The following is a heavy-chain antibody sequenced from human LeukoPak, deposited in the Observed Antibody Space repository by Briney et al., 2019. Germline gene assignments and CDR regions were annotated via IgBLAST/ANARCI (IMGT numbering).Heavy chain of an antibody. CDR2: TSSSSSYI. J-gene: IGHJ6*02. D-gene: IGHD6-13*01. CDR1: GFTFSSYS. Sequence: GGSLRLSCAASGFTFSSYSMNWVRQAPGKGLEWVSSTSSSSSYIYYADSVKGRFTISRDNAKNSLYLQMNSLRAEDTAVYYCARDIDSSSWAHYYYYGMDVWGQGTTVTVSS. CDR3: ARDIDSSSWAHYYYYGMDV. V-gene: IGHV3-21*01.